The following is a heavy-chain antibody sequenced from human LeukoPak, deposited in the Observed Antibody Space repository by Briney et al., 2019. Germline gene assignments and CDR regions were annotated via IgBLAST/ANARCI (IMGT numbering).Heavy chain of an antibody. Sequence: PSETLSLTCAVYGGSFSGYYWSWIRQPPGKGLEWIGEINHSGSTNYNPSLKSRVTRSVDTSKNQFSLKLSSVTAADTAVYYCARETLSSIAARPVDYWGQGTLVTVSS. CDR2: INHSGST. J-gene: IGHJ4*02. CDR3: ARETLSSIAARPVDY. CDR1: GGSFSGYY. V-gene: IGHV4-34*01. D-gene: IGHD6-6*01.